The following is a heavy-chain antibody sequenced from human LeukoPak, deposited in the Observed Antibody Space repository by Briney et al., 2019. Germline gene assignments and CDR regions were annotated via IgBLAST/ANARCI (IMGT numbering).Heavy chain of an antibody. CDR3: AKSGPAAGRPDAFDI. V-gene: IGHV4-39*07. D-gene: IGHD2-2*01. J-gene: IGHJ3*02. CDR1: GGSVTSSSFY. Sequence: SETLSLTCTLSGGSVTSSSFYWAWIRQPPGKGLECIGTIYYSGITYYHSSLKSRVTISVDTSKNQFSLKLNSVTAADTAVYFCAKSGPAAGRPDAFDIWGQGTVVTVSS. CDR2: IYYSGIT.